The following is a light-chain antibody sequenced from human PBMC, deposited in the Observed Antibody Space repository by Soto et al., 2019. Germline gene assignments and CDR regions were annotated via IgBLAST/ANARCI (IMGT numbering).Light chain of an antibody. Sequence: DIQMTKSPSTLSGSVGDRVTITCRASQTISSWLAWYQQKPGKAPKLLIYKASTLKSGVPSRFSGSGSGTEYTLTISSLQPDDFATYYCQHYNSYSPWTFGQGTKVEI. CDR3: QHYNSYSPWT. CDR2: KAS. CDR1: QTISSW. J-gene: IGKJ1*01. V-gene: IGKV1-5*03.